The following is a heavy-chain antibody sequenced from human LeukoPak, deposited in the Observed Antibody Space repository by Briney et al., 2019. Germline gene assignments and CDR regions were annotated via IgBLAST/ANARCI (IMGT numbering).Heavy chain of an antibody. J-gene: IGHJ4*02. CDR2: IYYSGST. D-gene: IGHD1-26*01. CDR1: GGSISSSSYY. V-gene: IGHV4-61*05. CDR3: ARHESSSGSYLPLDY. Sequence: PSETLSLACTVSGGSISSSSYYWGWIRQPPGKGLEWIGYIYYSGSTTYNPSLKSRVTISVDTSKNQFSLKLSSVTAADTAVYYCARHESSSGSYLPLDYWGQGTLVTVSS.